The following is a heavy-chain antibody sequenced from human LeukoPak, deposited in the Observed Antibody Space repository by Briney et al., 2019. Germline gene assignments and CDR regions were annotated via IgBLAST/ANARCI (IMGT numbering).Heavy chain of an antibody. CDR3: ARGGYNADY. V-gene: IGHV3-7*01. Sequence: GGSLRLSCAASGFTFNNYWMSWVRQAPGKGLEWVANINQDGSEKSYVDSVKGRFTISRDNAKNSLYLQMNSLRAEDTAVYYCARGGYNADYWGQGTLVTVSS. J-gene: IGHJ4*02. CDR2: INQDGSEK. D-gene: IGHD1-14*01. CDR1: GFTFNNYW.